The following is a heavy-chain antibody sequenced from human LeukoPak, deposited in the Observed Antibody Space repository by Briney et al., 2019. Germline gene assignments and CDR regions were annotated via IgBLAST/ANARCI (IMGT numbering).Heavy chain of an antibody. D-gene: IGHD1-26*01. CDR3: ARGDSSGSFNFDY. J-gene: IGHJ4*02. CDR2: IYTSGST. Sequence: SETLSLTCTVSGGSVSDYYWSWIRQPAGKGLEWIGRIYTSGSTNYNPSLKSRVTISVDTSKNQFSLKLSSVTAADTAVYYCARGDSSGSFNFDYWGQGTLVTVSS. V-gene: IGHV4-4*07. CDR1: GGSVSDYY.